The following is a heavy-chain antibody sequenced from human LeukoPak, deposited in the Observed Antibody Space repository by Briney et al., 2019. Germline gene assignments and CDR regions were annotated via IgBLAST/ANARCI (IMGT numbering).Heavy chain of an antibody. CDR2: IYYSGST. Sequence: SETLSLTCTVSGVSISSYYWSWIRQPPGKGLEWIGYIYYSGSTNYNPSLKSRVTISVDTSKSQFSLKLSSVTAADTAVYYCAREGTDYGDPLDYWGQGTLVTVSS. CDR1: GVSISSYY. D-gene: IGHD4-17*01. CDR3: AREGTDYGDPLDY. V-gene: IGHV4-59*12. J-gene: IGHJ4*02.